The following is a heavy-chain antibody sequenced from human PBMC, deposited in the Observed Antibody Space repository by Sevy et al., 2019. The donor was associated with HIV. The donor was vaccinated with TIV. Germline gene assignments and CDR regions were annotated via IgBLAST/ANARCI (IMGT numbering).Heavy chain of an antibody. CDR1: GFDFSSHW. J-gene: IGHJ4*02. Sequence: GGSLRLSCEASGFDFSSHWMQWVRQAPGKGLVWVSRMNTDGSSTNYADSVNGRFTISRDNAKNTLYLEMNNLRDEDTALYYCATPRFDFWCSGTLVTVSS. CDR3: ATPRFDF. V-gene: IGHV3-74*01. CDR2: MNTDGSST.